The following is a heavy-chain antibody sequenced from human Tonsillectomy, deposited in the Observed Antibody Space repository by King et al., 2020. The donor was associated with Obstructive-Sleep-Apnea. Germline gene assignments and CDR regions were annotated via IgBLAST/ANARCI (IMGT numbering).Heavy chain of an antibody. CDR2: INAGNGNT. D-gene: IGHD2-2*01. CDR3: ARRYCSSTSCRYYYYGMDV. Sequence: QLVQSGAEVKKPGASVKVSCKASGSTFTSYAMHWVRQAPGQRLEWMGWINAGNGNTKYSQKFQGRVTITRDTSASTAYMELSSLRSEDTAVYYCARRYCSSTSCRYYYYGMDVWGQGTTVTVSS. CDR1: GSTFTSYA. J-gene: IGHJ6*02. V-gene: IGHV1-3*01.